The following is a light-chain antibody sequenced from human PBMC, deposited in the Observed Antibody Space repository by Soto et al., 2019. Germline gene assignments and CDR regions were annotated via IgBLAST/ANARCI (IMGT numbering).Light chain of an antibody. V-gene: IGLV1-44*01. Sequence: QSVLTQPPSASGTPGQRVTISCSGSSSNIGTDTVNWYQQFPGTAPKLLIYSNNQRPSGVPDRFSGSKSGTSASLAISGLQSEDEADYYCAAWDDSLNGWVFGGGTKVTLL. J-gene: IGLJ3*02. CDR2: SNN. CDR3: AAWDDSLNGWV. CDR1: SSNIGTDT.